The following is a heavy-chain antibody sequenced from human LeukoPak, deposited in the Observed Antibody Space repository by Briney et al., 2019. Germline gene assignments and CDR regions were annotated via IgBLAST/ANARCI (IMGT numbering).Heavy chain of an antibody. Sequence: SVKVSCKASGGTFSSYAMSWVRQAPGQGLEWMGRIIPILGIANYAQKFQGRVTITADKSTSTAYMELSSLRSEDTAVYYCARRIVATTRSLYYYYGMDVWGQGTTVTVSS. CDR2: IIPILGIA. V-gene: IGHV1-69*04. D-gene: IGHD5-12*01. CDR3: ARRIVATTRSLYYYYGMDV. J-gene: IGHJ6*02. CDR1: GGTFSSYA.